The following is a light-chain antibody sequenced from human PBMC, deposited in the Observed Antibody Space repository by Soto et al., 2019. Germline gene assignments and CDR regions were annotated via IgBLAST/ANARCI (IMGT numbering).Light chain of an antibody. J-gene: IGKJ1*01. CDR1: QNIDRW. Sequence: DIQVTQSPSTVSGSVGDTVTITCRASQNIDRWVAWYQQRSGKAPKILIYHATSLETGVPSRFSGSGSGTEFTLTISSVQPDDFASYYCQHYNSYGTFGQGTKVDI. CDR3: QHYNSYGT. V-gene: IGKV1-5*01. CDR2: HAT.